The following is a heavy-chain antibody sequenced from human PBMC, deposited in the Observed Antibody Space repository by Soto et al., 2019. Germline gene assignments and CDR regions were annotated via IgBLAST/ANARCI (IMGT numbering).Heavy chain of an antibody. CDR2: INIDGTAT. CDR1: GFTFSNYW. J-gene: IGHJ3*02. CDR3: ATAWPAAIRYGAFDI. V-gene: IGHV3-74*01. Sequence: GSLRLSCATSGFTFSNYWMHWVRQSPGKGLVWVSRINIDGTATTYADSVKGRFTISRDNARNRLYLQMNSLRAEDTAVYCCATAWPAAIRYGAFDIWGQGTMVTVSS. D-gene: IGHD2-2*02.